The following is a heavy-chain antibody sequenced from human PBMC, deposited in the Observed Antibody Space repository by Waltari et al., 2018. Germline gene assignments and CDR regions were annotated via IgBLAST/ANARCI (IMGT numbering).Heavy chain of an antibody. CDR2: IKSDGSST. CDR1: GFTFSSYW. CDR3: ARVRSSGGVY. V-gene: IGHV3-74*01. D-gene: IGHD6-19*01. Sequence: EVQLVESGGGLVQPGGSLRLSCAASGFTFSSYWMQWVRQAPGKGLVWMSRIKSDGSSTRYADSVKGRVTITRDNAKNTLYLQMNSLRAEDTAVYYCARVRSSGGVYWGQGTLVTVSS. J-gene: IGHJ4*02.